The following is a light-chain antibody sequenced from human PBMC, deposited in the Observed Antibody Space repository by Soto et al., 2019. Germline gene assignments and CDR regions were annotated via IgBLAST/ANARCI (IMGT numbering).Light chain of an antibody. CDR2: QAS. J-gene: IGKJ1*01. CDR1: QSIRRF. CDR3: QQYNYYRWT. V-gene: IGKV1-5*03. Sequence: DIQMTQSPSSLSASVGDRVTITCRASQSIRRFLAWYQQKPGKAPKLLIYQASNLESGVPSRFSGSGSGTEFTLTISSLQPDDLAVYYCQQYNYYRWTFGQGTKVEIK.